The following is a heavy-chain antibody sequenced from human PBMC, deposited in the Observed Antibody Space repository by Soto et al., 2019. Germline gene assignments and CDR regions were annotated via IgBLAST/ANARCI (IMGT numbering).Heavy chain of an antibody. CDR1: GFTFSSYG. J-gene: IGHJ6*02. D-gene: IGHD6-19*01. Sequence: GGSLRLSCAASGFTFSSYGMHWVRQAPGKGLEWVAVISYDGSNKYYADSVKGRFTISRDNSKNTLYLQMNSLRAEDTAVYYCAKVGLGSSGTKSYYYYYGMDVWGQGTTVTVSS. CDR2: ISYDGSNK. V-gene: IGHV3-30*18. CDR3: AKVGLGSSGTKSYYYYYGMDV.